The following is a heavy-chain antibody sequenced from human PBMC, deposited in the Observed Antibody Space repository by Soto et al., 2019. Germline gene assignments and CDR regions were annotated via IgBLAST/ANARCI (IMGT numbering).Heavy chain of an antibody. CDR3: ARGFFVYYGSGRTRFDL. D-gene: IGHD3-10*01. J-gene: IGHJ5*02. V-gene: IGHV4-4*07. Sequence: SETLSLTCTVSGGSISSYYWSWIRQPAGKGLEWIGRIYTSGSTNYNPSLKSRVTMSVDTSKNQFSLKLSSVTAADTAVYYCARGFFVYYGSGRTRFDLPGQGTLVTVSA. CDR2: IYTSGST. CDR1: GGSISSYY.